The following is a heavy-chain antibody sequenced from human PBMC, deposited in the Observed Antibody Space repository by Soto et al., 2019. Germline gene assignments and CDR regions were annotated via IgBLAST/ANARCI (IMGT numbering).Heavy chain of an antibody. CDR1: GFTFSNSA. V-gene: IGHV3-23*01. CDR3: XXXSGAIDPFDY. Sequence: EVQLLESGGGFVQPGGSLRLSCAASGFTFSNSAMSWVRQAPGKGLXWVXXXXXXXXXYYAGSVRGQFTISRDNSXXXXXXXXXXXXXXXXXXXXXXXXSGAIDPFDYWGQGTLVTVSS. J-gene: IGHJ4*02. D-gene: IGHD5-12*01. CDR2: XXXXXXXX.